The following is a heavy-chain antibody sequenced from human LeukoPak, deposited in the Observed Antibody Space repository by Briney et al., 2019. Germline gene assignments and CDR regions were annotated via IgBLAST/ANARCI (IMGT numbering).Heavy chain of an antibody. CDR3: ARAAVVAGSTETFDP. D-gene: IGHD6-19*01. V-gene: IGHV1-2*02. J-gene: IGHJ5*02. CDR2: IHTKSSST. Sequence: ASVKVSRKASVYTFTSYYMHWVRQAPGQGLEWMGWIHTKSSSTNYAEKFQGRVTMTSDTSISTAYMQLRRLRSDDSAVYYCARAAVVAGSTETFDPWGQGTLVTVSS. CDR1: VYTFTSYY.